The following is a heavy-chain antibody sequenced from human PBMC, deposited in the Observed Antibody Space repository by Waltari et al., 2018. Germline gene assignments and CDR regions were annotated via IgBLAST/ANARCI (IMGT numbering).Heavy chain of an antibody. J-gene: IGHJ4*02. CDR3: ATSRSTAYYSLYYFDY. V-gene: IGHV4-59*08. Sequence: QVQLQESGPGLVKPSETLSLTCTVSSSSISTFYSRWLRQPTGRGMEWIAYIHYSAGTKYNPSLESRVTMSVDTSKNQFSLNLTSVTAADTAVYYCATSRSTAYYSLYYFDYWGQGTPVTV. CDR2: IHYSAGT. CDR1: SSSISTFY. D-gene: IGHD3-22*01.